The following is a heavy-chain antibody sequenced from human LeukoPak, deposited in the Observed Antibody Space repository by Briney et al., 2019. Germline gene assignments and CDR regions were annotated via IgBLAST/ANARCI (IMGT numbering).Heavy chain of an antibody. D-gene: IGHD3-10*01. Sequence: SETLSLTCTVSGGSISSGDYYWSWIRQPPGKGLEWIGYIYYSGSTYYNPSLKSRVTISVDTSKNQFSLKLSSVTAVDTAVYYCARYYGSGSYYNPRYYYYYGMDVWGQGTTVTVSS. V-gene: IGHV4-30-4*01. J-gene: IGHJ6*02. CDR1: GGSISSGDYY. CDR3: ARYYGSGSYYNPRYYYYYGMDV. CDR2: IYYSGST.